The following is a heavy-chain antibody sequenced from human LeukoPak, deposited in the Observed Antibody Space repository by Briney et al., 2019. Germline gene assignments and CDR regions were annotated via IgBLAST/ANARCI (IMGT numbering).Heavy chain of an antibody. CDR2: ISYDGSNK. J-gene: IGHJ6*02. V-gene: IGHV3-30-3*01. CDR1: GFTFSSYA. CDR3: ARGNPYSSGWFGMGGPADV. D-gene: IGHD6-19*01. Sequence: GGSLRLSCAASGFTFSSYAMHWVRQAPGKGLEWVAVISYDGSNKYYADSVKGRFTISRDNSKNTLYLQMNSLRAEDTAVYYCARGNPYSSGWFGMGGPADVWGQGTTVTVSS.